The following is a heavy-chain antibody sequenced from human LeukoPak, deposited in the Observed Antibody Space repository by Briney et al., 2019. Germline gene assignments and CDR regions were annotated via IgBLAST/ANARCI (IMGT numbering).Heavy chain of an antibody. CDR1: GYTFTSYD. D-gene: IGHD3-22*01. V-gene: IGHV1-69*06. CDR2: IIPIFGTA. CDR3: ARVPPRVDYYDSSGYFDY. Sequence: ASVKVSCKASGYTFTSYDINWVRQAPGQGLEWMGGIIPIFGTANYAQKFQGRVTITADKSTSTAYMELSSLRSEDTAVYYCARVPPRVDYYDSSGYFDYWGQGTLVTVSS. J-gene: IGHJ4*02.